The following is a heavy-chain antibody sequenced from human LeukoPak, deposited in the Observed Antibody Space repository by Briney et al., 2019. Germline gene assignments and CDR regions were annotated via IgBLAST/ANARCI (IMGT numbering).Heavy chain of an antibody. V-gene: IGHV3-66*01. D-gene: IGHD2-21*02. CDR2: IYSGGNT. J-gene: IGHJ3*02. CDR1: GVTVNNIY. Sequence: GGSLRPSCAASGVTVNNIYMSWVRQAPGKGLEWVSVIYSGGNTYYADSVKGRFTISRDNSKNTLYLQMNSLRAEDTAVYYCARGGGDCYSCVFDIWGQGTRVTVSS. CDR3: ARGGGDCYSCVFDI.